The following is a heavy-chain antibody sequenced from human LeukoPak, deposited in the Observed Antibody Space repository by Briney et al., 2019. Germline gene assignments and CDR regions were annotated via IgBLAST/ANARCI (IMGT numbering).Heavy chain of an antibody. J-gene: IGHJ5*02. V-gene: IGHV5-51*01. CDR2: IYPGDSDT. CDR1: GYSFTSYW. CDR3: ARVAGYSSGWLSPFYP. D-gene: IGHD6-19*01. Sequence: GESLKILCKGSGYSFTSYWIGWVRQMPGKGLEGMGIIYPGDSDTRYSPSFQGQVPISADKYINTAYLQWSSLKASHSALYYCARVAGYSSGWLSPFYPWGQGTLVTVSS.